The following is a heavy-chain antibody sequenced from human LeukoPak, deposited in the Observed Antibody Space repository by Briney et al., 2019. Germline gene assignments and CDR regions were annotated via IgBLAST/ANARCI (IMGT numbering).Heavy chain of an antibody. Sequence: GGSLRLSCAASGFTFSSYSMNWVRQAPGKGLEWVSFISTSSSYIHNADSVKGRFTISRDNAENSLYLQMNSLRAEDTAVYYCARIRTYYYDSSGYYGVSAFDIWGQGTMVTVSS. CDR1: GFTFSSYS. CDR3: ARIRTYYYDSSGYYGVSAFDI. V-gene: IGHV3-21*01. J-gene: IGHJ3*02. CDR2: ISTSSSYI. D-gene: IGHD3-22*01.